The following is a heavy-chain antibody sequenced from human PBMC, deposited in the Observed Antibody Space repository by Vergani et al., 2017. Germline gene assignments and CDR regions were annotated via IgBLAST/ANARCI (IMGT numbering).Heavy chain of an antibody. CDR2: IWYDGSNK. J-gene: IGHJ4*02. CDR1: GFTFSSYG. V-gene: IGHV3-33*01. CDR3: ARRQLRGWYDY. D-gene: IGHD6-19*01. Sequence: QVQLVESGGGVVQPGRSLRLSCAASGFTFSSYGMHWVRQAPGKGLEWVAVIWYDGSNKYYADSVKGRFTISRDNSKNTLYLQMNSLSDEDTAVYYCARRQLRGWYDYWGQGTLVTVSS.